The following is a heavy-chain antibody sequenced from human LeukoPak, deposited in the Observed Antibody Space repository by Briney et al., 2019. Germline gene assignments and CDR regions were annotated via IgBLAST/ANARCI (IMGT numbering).Heavy chain of an antibody. CDR1: GFTFRSYA. CDR2: MSSDSSFI. J-gene: IGHJ6*02. Sequence: GGSLRLSCVASGFTFRSYAMNWVRQAPGKGLEWVSYMSSDSSFINYADSVKGRFTISRDNAKNSLFLQMDSPRADDTAVYYCARDPLLYSSGWYLGYYYYGMDVWGQGTTVTVSS. D-gene: IGHD6-19*01. CDR3: ARDPLLYSSGWYLGYYYYGMDV. V-gene: IGHV3-21*05.